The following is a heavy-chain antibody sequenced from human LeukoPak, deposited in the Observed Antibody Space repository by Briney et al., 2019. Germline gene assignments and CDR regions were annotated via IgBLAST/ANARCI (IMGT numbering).Heavy chain of an antibody. CDR1: GITFSGYS. CDR2: ITGDSTYI. CDR3: ARDLAPDGYYYYMDV. Sequence: GGSLRLSCAASGITFSGYSMNWIRQAPGKGLEWVATITGDSTYISHADSVKGRFTISRDNAKNSLHLQMNSLRAEDTAVYFCARDLAPDGYYYYMDVWGKGATVTVSS. D-gene: IGHD1-14*01. V-gene: IGHV3-21*06. J-gene: IGHJ6*03.